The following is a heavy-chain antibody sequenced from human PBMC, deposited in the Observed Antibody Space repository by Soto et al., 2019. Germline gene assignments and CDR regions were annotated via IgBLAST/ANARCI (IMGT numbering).Heavy chain of an antibody. CDR3: ARGLHYYDSSGSQPLFDY. V-gene: IGHV1-69*13. D-gene: IGHD3-22*01. Sequence: ASVKVSCKASGGTFSSYAISWVRQAPGQGLEWMGGIIPIFGTANYAQKFQGRVTITADESTSTAYMELSSLRSEDTAVYYCARGLHYYDSSGSQPLFDYWGQGTLVTVSS. J-gene: IGHJ4*02. CDR1: GGTFSSYA. CDR2: IIPIFGTA.